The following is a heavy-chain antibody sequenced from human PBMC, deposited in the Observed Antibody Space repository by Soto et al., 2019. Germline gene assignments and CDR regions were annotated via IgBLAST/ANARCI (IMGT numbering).Heavy chain of an antibody. D-gene: IGHD5-18*01. Sequence: GASVKVSCKASGYTFTGYYMHWVRQAPGQGLEWMGWINPNSGGTNYAQKFQGRVTMTRDTSISTVYMELSRLRSDDTAVYYCARAGGDTAMAYYYYYGMDVWGQGTTVTVSS. CDR2: INPNSGGT. V-gene: IGHV1-2*02. J-gene: IGHJ6*02. CDR3: ARAGGDTAMAYYYYYGMDV. CDR1: GYTFTGYY.